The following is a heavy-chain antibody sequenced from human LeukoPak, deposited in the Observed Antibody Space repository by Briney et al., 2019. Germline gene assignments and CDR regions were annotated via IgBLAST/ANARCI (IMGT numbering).Heavy chain of an antibody. CDR3: ATSHLGVYYDSSGYYSFDY. D-gene: IGHD3-22*01. J-gene: IGHJ4*02. CDR2: FDPEDGET. CDR1: GYTLTELS. Sequence: EASVKLSCKVSGYTLTELSMHWVRQAPGKGLEWMGGFDPEDGETIYAQKFQGRVTMTEDTSTDTAYMELSSLRSEDTAVYYCATSHLGVYYDSSGYYSFDYWGQGTLVTVSS. V-gene: IGHV1-24*01.